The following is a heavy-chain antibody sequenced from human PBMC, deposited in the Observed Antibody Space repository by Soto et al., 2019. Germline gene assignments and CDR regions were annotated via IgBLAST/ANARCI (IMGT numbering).Heavy chain of an antibody. CDR2: IYHSGST. V-gene: IGHV4-4*02. CDR3: ARVYDFWSGYGRYFDY. D-gene: IGHD3-3*01. CDR1: GGSISSSNW. Sequence: SETLSLTCAVSGGSISSSNWWSWVRQPPGKGLEWIGEIYHSGSTNYNPSLKSRVTISVDKSKNQFSLKLSSVTAADTAVYYCARVYDFWSGYGRYFDYWGQGTLVTVSS. J-gene: IGHJ4*02.